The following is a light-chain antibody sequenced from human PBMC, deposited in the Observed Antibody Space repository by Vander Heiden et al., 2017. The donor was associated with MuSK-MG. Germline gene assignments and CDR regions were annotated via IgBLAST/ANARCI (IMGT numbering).Light chain of an antibody. CDR1: QSISSW. CDR2: VAS. J-gene: IGKJ1*01. CDR3: QQYITYPWT. Sequence: DIQITQSPSILSASLGDRVSITCRASQSISSWLAWYQQKPGRAPKLLIYVASSLKSGVPSRFSGSGSGTEFTLTISSLQPDDFATYYCQQYITYPWTFGQGTKVETK. V-gene: IGKV1-5*03.